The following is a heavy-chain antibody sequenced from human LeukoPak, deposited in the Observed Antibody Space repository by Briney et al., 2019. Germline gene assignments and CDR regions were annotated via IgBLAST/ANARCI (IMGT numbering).Heavy chain of an antibody. D-gene: IGHD3-10*02. J-gene: IGHJ6*04. CDR3: AELGITMIGGV. V-gene: IGHV3-11*04. Sequence: GGSLRLSCAASGFTFSDSYMTWVRQAPGKGVEWVAYISGSGHDINYSESAKGRFTISRDNAKNSLYLQMNSLRAEDTAVYYCAELGITMIGGVWGKGTTVTISS. CDR2: ISGSGHDI. CDR1: GFTFSDSY.